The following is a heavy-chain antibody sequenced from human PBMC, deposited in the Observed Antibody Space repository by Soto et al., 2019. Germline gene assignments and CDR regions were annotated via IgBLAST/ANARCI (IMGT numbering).Heavy chain of an antibody. CDR3: ASTHRASYYFDY. CDR2: ISAYNGNT. J-gene: IGHJ4*02. Sequence: QVQLVQSGAEVKKPGASVKVSCKASGYTFTSYGISWVRQAPGQGLEWMGWISAYNGNTNYAQKLQGRVTMTTDTSTSAADMELRSLRSNDTAWYYCASTHRASYYFDYCGQGTLVTVSS. CDR1: GYTFTSYG. D-gene: IGHD1-26*01. V-gene: IGHV1-18*01.